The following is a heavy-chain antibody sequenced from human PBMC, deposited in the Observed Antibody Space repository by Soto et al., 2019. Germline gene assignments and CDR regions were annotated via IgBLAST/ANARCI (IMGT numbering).Heavy chain of an antibody. CDR1: GFVFSDYA. CDR3: ESVPIWCGSSSCYTEGFDS. Sequence: EVQLLDSGGGWVQPGGSLRLSCVASGFVFSDYAMSWVRQAPGKGLEWVSAISAGGSDTYYADSVKGRFTVSRVNSKNTLYLQMNPLRAEDTAIYYCESVPIWCGSSSCYTEGFDSWGQGTLVTVSS. J-gene: IGHJ4*02. V-gene: IGHV3-23*01. D-gene: IGHD2-2*01. CDR2: ISAGGSDT.